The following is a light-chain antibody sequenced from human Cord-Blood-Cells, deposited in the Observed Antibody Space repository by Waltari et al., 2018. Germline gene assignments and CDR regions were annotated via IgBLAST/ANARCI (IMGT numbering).Light chain of an antibody. CDR1: QSVSSSY. V-gene: IGKV3-20*01. J-gene: IGKJ5*01. Sequence: ELGLTQSPGTLSLCPGERATLSCRASQSVSSSYLAWYHQKPGQAPRLLIYGACSRATGIPDRFSGSGSVTDFTLTISRLEPEDFAVYYCQQYGSSPRITFGQGTRLEIK. CDR2: GAC. CDR3: QQYGSSPRIT.